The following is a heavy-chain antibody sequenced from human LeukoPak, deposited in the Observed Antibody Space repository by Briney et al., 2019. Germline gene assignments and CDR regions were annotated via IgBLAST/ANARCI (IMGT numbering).Heavy chain of an antibody. CDR1: GYTFTGYY. J-gene: IGHJ3*02. CDR2: INPNSGGT. D-gene: IGHD3-16*01. Sequence: GASVKVSCKASGYTFTGYYMHWVRQAPGQGLEWMGWINPNSGGTNYAQKFQGRVTMTRDTSISTAYMELSRLRSDDTAVYYCAREALGGVISVGAFDIWGQGTMVTVSS. V-gene: IGHV1-2*02. CDR3: AREALGGVISVGAFDI.